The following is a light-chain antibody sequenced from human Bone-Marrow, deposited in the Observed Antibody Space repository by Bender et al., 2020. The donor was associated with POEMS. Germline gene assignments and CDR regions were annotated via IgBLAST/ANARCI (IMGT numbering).Light chain of an antibody. V-gene: IGLV3-1*01. CDR3: QAWDTNSEGV. Sequence: SYELTQPPSVSVSPGQTASITCSGDKLGDKYAYWYQQKPGQSPVLVMYQDMKRPSGIPGRFSGSNSGNTATLTISGTQAMDEADYYCQAWDTNSEGVFGGGTKLTVL. J-gene: IGLJ3*02. CDR1: KLGDKY. CDR2: QDM.